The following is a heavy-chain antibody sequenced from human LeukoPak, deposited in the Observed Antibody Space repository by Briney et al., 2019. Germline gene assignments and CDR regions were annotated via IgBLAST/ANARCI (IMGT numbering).Heavy chain of an antibody. V-gene: IGHV3-23*01. D-gene: IGHD5-12*01. CDR3: AQDYSGYDLSAGY. CDR1: GFTFSSHA. J-gene: IGHJ4*02. Sequence: GGSLRLACAASGFTFSSHAMSWVRQAPGKGLEWLSVISGSGRSAYYADSLKGRFTISRDNSKDTVYLQINSLRAEDTALYYCAQDYSGYDLSAGYWGQGTLVTVAS. CDR2: ISGSGRSA.